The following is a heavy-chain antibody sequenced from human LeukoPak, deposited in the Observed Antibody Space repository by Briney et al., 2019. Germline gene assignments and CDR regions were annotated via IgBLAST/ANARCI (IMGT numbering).Heavy chain of an antibody. CDR3: ASPARGGYFDL. D-gene: IGHD3-10*01. CDR2: IYSSGST. J-gene: IGHJ2*01. CDR1: GGSISSVSYY. V-gene: IGHV4-61*02. Sequence: SQTLSLTCTVSGGSISSVSYYWSWIRQPAGKGLEWIGRIYSSGSTNYNPSLKSRVTISVDTSKNQFSLNLTSVTAADTAVYYCASPARGGYFDLWGRGTLVTVSS.